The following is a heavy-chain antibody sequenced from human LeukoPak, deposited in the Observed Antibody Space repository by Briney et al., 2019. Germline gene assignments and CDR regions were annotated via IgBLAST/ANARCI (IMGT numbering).Heavy chain of an antibody. Sequence: PGGPLRLSCAASGFTFSSYAMSWVRQAPGKWLEWVSTIGGGGESTYYADSVKGRFTISRDNSKNTVYLQMNSLRAEDTAVYYCAKVLSGSQDYWGQGTLVTVFS. V-gene: IGHV3-23*01. D-gene: IGHD1-26*01. CDR1: GFTFSSYA. CDR3: AKVLSGSQDY. J-gene: IGHJ4*02. CDR2: IGGGGEST.